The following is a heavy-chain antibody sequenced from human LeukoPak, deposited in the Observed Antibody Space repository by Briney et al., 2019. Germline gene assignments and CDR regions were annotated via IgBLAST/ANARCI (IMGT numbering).Heavy chain of an antibody. CDR3: AGRVGATWVDY. V-gene: IGHV3-30-3*01. J-gene: IGHJ4*02. CDR1: GFTLSTSW. Sequence: PGGSLRLSCAASGFTLSTSWMSWVRQAPGKGLEWVAVISYDGSNKYYADSVKGRFTISRDNSKNTLYLQMNSLRAEDTAVYYCAGRVGATWVDYWGQGTLVTVSS. CDR2: ISYDGSNK. D-gene: IGHD1-26*01.